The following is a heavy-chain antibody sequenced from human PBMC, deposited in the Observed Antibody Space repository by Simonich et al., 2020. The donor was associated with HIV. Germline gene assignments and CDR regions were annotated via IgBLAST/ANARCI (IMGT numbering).Heavy chain of an antibody. V-gene: IGHV3-9*03. D-gene: IGHD1-26*01. Sequence: EVQLVESGGGLVQPGRSLRLSCAASGFTFEYYAMHWVRQAPGQGLEWVSGISWNSNNIGYADSVKGRFSISRDNAKNSLYLEMNTLRAEDMALYYCAKGGGTYLSAYYFYMDVWGKGTTVTVSS. J-gene: IGHJ6*03. CDR2: ISWNSNNI. CDR3: AKGGGTYLSAYYFYMDV. CDR1: GFTFEYYA.